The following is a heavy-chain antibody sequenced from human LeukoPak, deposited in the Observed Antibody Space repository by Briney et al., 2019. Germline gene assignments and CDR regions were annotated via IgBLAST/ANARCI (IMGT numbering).Heavy chain of an antibody. J-gene: IGHJ6*02. CDR3: ARENIVVVPGDYYYGMDV. V-gene: IGHV1-2*02. CDR1: GYTFTGYY. Sequence: GASVKVSCKASGYTFTGYYMHWVRQAPGQGLEWMGWINPNSGGTNYAQKFQGRFTMTRDTSISTAYMELSRLRSDDTAVYYCARENIVVVPGDYYYGMDVWGQGTTVTVSS. CDR2: INPNSGGT. D-gene: IGHD2-2*01.